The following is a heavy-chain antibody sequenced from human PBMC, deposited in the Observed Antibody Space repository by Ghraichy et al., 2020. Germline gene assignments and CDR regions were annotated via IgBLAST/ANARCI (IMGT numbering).Heavy chain of an antibody. D-gene: IGHD5-12*01. J-gene: IGHJ3*02. CDR1: GFTFSSYA. Sequence: GGSLRLSCAASGFTFSSYAMHWVRQAPGKGLEWVAVISYDGSNKYYADSVKGRFTISRDNSKNTLYLQMNSLRAEDTAVYYCARDLGWEGGYPGGIWGQGTMVTVSS. CDR3: ARDLGWEGGYPGGI. CDR2: ISYDGSNK. V-gene: IGHV3-30*04.